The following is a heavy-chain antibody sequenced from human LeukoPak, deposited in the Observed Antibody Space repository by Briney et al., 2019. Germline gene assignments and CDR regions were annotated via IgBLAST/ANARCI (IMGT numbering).Heavy chain of an antibody. CDR3: PNFAIFGVVNPLPNGSDP. J-gene: IGHJ5*02. CDR2: ISGSGGST. Sequence: GGSLRLSCAASGFTFSSYAMSWVRQAPGKGLEWVSAISGSGGSTYYADSVKGRFTISRDNSKNTLYLQMNSLRAEDTAVYYCPNFAIFGVVNPLPNGSDPWGQGTLVTVSA. CDR1: GFTFSSYA. D-gene: IGHD3-3*01. V-gene: IGHV3-23*01.